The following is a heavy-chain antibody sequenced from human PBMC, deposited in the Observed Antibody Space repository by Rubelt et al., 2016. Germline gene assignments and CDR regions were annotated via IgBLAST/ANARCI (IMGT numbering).Heavy chain of an antibody. CDR1: GYTFTSYA. J-gene: IGHJ4*02. CDR2: INAGNGNT. Sequence: QVQLVQSGAEVKKPGASVKVSCKASGYTFTSYAMHWVRQAPGQRLEWMGWINAGNGNTKYSQKFQGRVTMTRDTSVSTAYMELSSLRSEDTAVYYCARANHGDYEDYWGQGTLVTVSS. D-gene: IGHD4-17*01. V-gene: IGHV1-3*01. CDR3: ARANHGDYEDY.